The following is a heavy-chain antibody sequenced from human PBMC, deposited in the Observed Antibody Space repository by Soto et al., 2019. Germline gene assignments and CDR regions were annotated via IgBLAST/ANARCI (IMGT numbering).Heavy chain of an antibody. CDR1: GGSISSGGYY. CDR3: AREMTGMYNWLDP. J-gene: IGHJ5*02. V-gene: IGHV4-31*03. Sequence: SETLSLTCTVSGGSISSGGYYWSWIRQHPGKGLEWIGYIYYSGSTYYNPSLESRVTISVDTSKNQFSLKLSSVTAADTAVYYGAREMTGMYNWLDPWDQGTLVTGSS. CDR2: IYYSGST. D-gene: IGHD1-1*01.